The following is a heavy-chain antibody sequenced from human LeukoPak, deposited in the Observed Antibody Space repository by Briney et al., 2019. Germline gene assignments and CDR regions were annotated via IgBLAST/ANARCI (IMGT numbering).Heavy chain of an antibody. CDR3: ARGQDTTVVVAATVDY. CDR2: INNSGST. CDR1: GGSFSGYY. J-gene: IGHJ4*02. Sequence: PSETLSLTCAVYGGSFSGYYWSWIRQPPGKGLEWIGEINNSGSTNYNPSLKSLVTISVDTSKSQFSLKLSSVTAADTAVYYCARGQDTTVVVAATVDYWGQGTLVTVSS. D-gene: IGHD2-15*01. V-gene: IGHV4-34*01.